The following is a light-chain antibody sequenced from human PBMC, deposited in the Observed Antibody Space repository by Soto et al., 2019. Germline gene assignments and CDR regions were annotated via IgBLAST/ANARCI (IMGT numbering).Light chain of an antibody. J-gene: IGLJ2*01. CDR2: DVI. Sequence: QSALTQPASVSGSPGQSITISCTGTSSDVGGYNYVSWYQQHPGKAPKLMIYDVINRPSGVSNRFSGSKSGNSASLTISGLQAEDEADYYCSSYTSSSTYVVFGGGT. CDR3: SSYTSSSTYVV. CDR1: SSDVGGYNY. V-gene: IGLV2-14*03.